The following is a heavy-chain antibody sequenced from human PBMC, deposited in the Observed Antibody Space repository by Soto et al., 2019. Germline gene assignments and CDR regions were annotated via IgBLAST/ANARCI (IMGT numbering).Heavy chain of an antibody. CDR3: ATGPSRITGTNVNDYYYYYMDV. J-gene: IGHJ6*03. V-gene: IGHV3-33*01. CDR2: IWYDGSKK. CDR1: AFSFSSYG. Sequence: GGSLRLSCEASAFSFSSYGMHWVRQAPGKGLEWVAVIWYDGSKKYYADFVKGRFTISRDNSKNTLYLQMNSLRAEDTAVYYCATGPSRITGTNVNDYYYYYMDVWAKGTTVTVS. D-gene: IGHD1-20*01.